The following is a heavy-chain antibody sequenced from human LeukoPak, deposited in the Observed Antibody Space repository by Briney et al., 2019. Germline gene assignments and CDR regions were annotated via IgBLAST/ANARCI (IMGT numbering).Heavy chain of an antibody. CDR3: AREGNYYMDI. V-gene: IGHV3-48*03. CDR2: ISGSGSRT. J-gene: IGHJ6*03. Sequence: PGGSLRLSCAAPGFTFTIYEMNWVRQAPGKGLECVADISGSGSRTNYADSVKGRVTISRDNAKTSLYLQMNSLRVEDTAVYYCAREGNYYMDIWGKGTTVTISS. CDR1: GFTFTIYE.